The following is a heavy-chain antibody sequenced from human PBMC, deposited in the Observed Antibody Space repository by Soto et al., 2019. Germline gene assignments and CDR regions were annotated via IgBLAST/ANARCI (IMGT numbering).Heavy chain of an antibody. CDR2: INHSGST. CDR1: GGSISSYY. CDR3: AREVMVRGDAFDI. Sequence: PSETLSITCTVSGGSISSYYWSWIRQPPGKGLEWIGEINHSGSTNYNPSLKSRVTISVDTSKNQFSLKLSSVTAADTAVYYCAREVMVRGDAFDIWGQGTMVTVSS. D-gene: IGHD3-10*01. J-gene: IGHJ3*02. V-gene: IGHV4-34*01.